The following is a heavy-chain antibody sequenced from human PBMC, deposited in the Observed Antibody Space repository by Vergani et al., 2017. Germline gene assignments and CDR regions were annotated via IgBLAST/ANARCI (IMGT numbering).Heavy chain of an antibody. CDR3: TRPIGDIIVVPAGLDV. J-gene: IGHJ6*04. CDR1: GFTFSGSA. Sequence: EVQLVESGGGLVQPGGSLKLSCAASGFTFSGSAMHWVRQASGKGLEWFGRIRSKANSYATAYAASVKCRFTISRDDSKNTGYLQMNSLKTEDTAVYYCTRPIGDIIVVPAGLDVWGKGTTVTVSS. CDR2: IRSKANSYAT. D-gene: IGHD2-2*01. V-gene: IGHV3-73*02.